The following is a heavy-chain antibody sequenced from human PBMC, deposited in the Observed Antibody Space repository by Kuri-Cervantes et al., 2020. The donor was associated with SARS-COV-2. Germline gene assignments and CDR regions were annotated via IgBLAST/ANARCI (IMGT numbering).Heavy chain of an antibody. V-gene: IGHV4-59*01. Sequence: ESLKISCAASGFTFSSYWMSWVRQPPGKGLEWIGYIYYSGSTYYNPSLKSRLTISVDTSKNQFSLKLSSVTAADTAVYYCARAGYSSSWDYYYYYYMDVWGKGTTVTVSS. CDR1: GFTFSSYW. CDR3: ARAGYSSSWDYYYYYYMDV. J-gene: IGHJ6*03. CDR2: IYYSGST. D-gene: IGHD6-13*01.